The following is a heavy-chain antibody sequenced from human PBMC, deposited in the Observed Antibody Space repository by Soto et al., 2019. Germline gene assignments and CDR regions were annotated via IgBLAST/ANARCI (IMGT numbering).Heavy chain of an antibody. CDR3: AAVQSSSWYSLNWFDP. CDR2: IVVGSGNT. Sequence: QMQLVQSGPEVKKPGTSVKVSCKASGFTFTSSAMQWVRQARGQRLEWIGWIVVGSGNTNYAQKFQERVTITRDMSTSTTYMELSSLRSEDTAVYYCAAVQSSSWYSLNWFDPWGQGTLVTVSS. V-gene: IGHV1-58*02. D-gene: IGHD6-13*01. CDR1: GFTFTSSA. J-gene: IGHJ5*02.